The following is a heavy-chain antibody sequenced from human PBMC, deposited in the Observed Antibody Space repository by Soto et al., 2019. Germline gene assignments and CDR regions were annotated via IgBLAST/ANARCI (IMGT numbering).Heavy chain of an antibody. CDR2: IYWDDDK. V-gene: IGHV2-5*02. CDR3: AHRHGGNSPVGYYYYGMDV. J-gene: IGHJ6*02. Sequence: QITLKESGPTLVNPTQTLTLTCTFSGFSLSTSGVGVGWIRQPPGKALEWLALIYWDDDKRYSPSLKSRLTITKDTSKNQVVLTMTNMDPVDTATYYCAHRHGGNSPVGYYYYGMDVWGQGTTVTVSS. CDR1: GFSLSTSGVG. D-gene: IGHD2-21*02.